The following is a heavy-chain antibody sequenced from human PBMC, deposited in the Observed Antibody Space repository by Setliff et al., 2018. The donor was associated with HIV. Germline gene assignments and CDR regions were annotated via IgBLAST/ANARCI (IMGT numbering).Heavy chain of an antibody. CDR3: ASFYDNSGWFYFDY. J-gene: IGHJ4*02. V-gene: IGHV4-30-4*01. CDR2: IYYSGSA. Sequence: LSLTCTVSGDSISSDNYYWSWVRQSPGKGLEWIGYIYYSGSAYYNPSLKSRLAISVDTSKNQFSLRLNSVTAADTAVYFCASFYDNSGWFYFDYWGQGTLVTVSS. CDR1: GDSISSDNYY. D-gene: IGHD3-22*01.